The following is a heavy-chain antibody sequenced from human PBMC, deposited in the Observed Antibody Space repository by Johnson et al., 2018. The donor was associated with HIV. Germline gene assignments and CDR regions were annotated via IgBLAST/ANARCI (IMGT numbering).Heavy chain of an antibody. D-gene: IGHD6-13*01. Sequence: EVQLVESGGGVVQPGGSLRLSCAASGFTVSRNYMTWVRQAPGKGLEWVSVIYSGGSTYHADSVKGRFTISRDNSKNTLYLQMNSLRAEDTAVYYCAREDGDSSSWAGAFDIWGQGTMVTVSS. CDR1: GFTVSRNY. J-gene: IGHJ3*02. V-gene: IGHV3-66*01. CDR3: AREDGDSSSWAGAFDI. CDR2: IYSGGST.